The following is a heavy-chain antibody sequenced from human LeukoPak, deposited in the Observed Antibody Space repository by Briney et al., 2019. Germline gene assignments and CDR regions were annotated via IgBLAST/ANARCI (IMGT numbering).Heavy chain of an antibody. V-gene: IGHV3-23*01. Sequence: GGSLRLSCAASGFTFSSYGMHWVRQAPGKGLEWVSSISGSGGDKYDADSVKGQFTISRDNPKNTLYLQMNSLRGEDTATYYCAKTSIRGYYYMEVWGKGTTVTVAS. CDR3: AKTSIRGYYYMEV. CDR2: ISGSGGDK. CDR1: GFTFSSYG. J-gene: IGHJ6*03.